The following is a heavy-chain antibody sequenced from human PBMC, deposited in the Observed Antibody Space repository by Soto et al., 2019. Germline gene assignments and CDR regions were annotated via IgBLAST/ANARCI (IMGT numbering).Heavy chain of an antibody. CDR3: ARAPTTRFDY. D-gene: IGHD4-17*01. CDR2: ISSDGNNK. J-gene: IGHJ4*02. Sequence: PGGSLRLSCAASGFTFSSFAMHWVRQPPGKGPQWVASISSDGNNKYYADSVKGRFTISRDNSENTLYVQMNSLRGEDTAVYYCARAPTTRFDYWGQGTPVTVSS. CDR1: GFTFSSFA. V-gene: IGHV3-30*01.